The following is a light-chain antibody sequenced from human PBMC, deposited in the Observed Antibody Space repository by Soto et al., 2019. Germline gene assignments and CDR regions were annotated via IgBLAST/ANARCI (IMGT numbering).Light chain of an antibody. CDR1: SSNIGAGYD. V-gene: IGLV1-40*01. CDR3: QSYDSSLSLYV. J-gene: IGLJ1*01. Sequence: QSVLTQPPSVSGAPGQRVTISCTGSSSNIGAGYDVHWYPQLPGTAPKLLIYGNSNRPSGVPDRFSGSKSGTSASLAITGLQAEDEADYYCQSYDSSLSLYVFGTGTKVTVL. CDR2: GNS.